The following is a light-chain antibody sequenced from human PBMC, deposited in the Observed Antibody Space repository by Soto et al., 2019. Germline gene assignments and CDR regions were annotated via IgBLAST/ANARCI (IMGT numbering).Light chain of an antibody. CDR2: GTS. CDR3: QQYGSSIT. Sequence: DIFLTQSPGSLSLSPGERVTLSCRASQSVSNRYLACYQHRPVQAPRLLIRGTSSRASVVPYRFSASGAGTDFILTISRVEPEDFAIYYCQQYGSSITFGGGTKVEIK. J-gene: IGKJ4*02. V-gene: IGKV3-20*01. CDR1: QSVSNRY.